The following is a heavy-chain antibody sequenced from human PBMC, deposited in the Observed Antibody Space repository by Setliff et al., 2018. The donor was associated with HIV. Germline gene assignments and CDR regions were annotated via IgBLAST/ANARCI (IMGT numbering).Heavy chain of an antibody. CDR3: ARVEGATATLTD. J-gene: IGHJ4*02. CDR2: MYTSGGGA. CDR1: GYSFTTYY. V-gene: IGHV1-46*01. Sequence: ASVKVSCKTSGYSFTTYYIHWMRQAPGQGLEWVGLMYTSGGGAKYAQKFQGRVTMTRDTSTRTVYMELSSLRSEDTAVYYYARVEGATATLTDWGQGTLVTVSS. D-gene: IGHD1-26*01.